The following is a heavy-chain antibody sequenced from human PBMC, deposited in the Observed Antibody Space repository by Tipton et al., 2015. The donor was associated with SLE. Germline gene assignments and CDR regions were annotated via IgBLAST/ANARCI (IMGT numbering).Heavy chain of an antibody. CDR3: AREASDGAT. J-gene: IGHJ4*02. D-gene: IGHD4/OR15-4a*01. Sequence: SLRLSCAASGFTFSSYDMHWVRHITGIGLEWVSAIGTAGDTYYADSVKGRFTISRESARNSLYLQIDSLGAGDTAVYYCAREASDGATWGQGTLVTVSS. CDR1: GFTFSSYD. CDR2: IGTAGDT. V-gene: IGHV3-13*01.